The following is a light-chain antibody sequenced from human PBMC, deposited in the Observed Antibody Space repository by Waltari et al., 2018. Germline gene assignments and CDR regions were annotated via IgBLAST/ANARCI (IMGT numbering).Light chain of an antibody. CDR3: QQYNNSPPGLT. V-gene: IGKV3-20*01. CDR2: GAS. J-gene: IGKJ1*01. CDR1: QSVSSNS. Sequence: ELVLTQSPGTLSLSPGERATLSCRASQSVSSNSLAWYQQKPGQAPRLLIYGASSRATGIPDRLSGSGSGTDFTLTISRLEPEDSANYYCQQYNNSPPGLTFGQGTKVEIK.